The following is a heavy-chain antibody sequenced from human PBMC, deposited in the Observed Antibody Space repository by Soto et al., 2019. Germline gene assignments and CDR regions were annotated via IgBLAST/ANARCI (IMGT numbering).Heavy chain of an antibody. V-gene: IGHV3-64*01. D-gene: IGHD6-13*01. Sequence: EVQLAESGGGLAQPGGSLRLSCAASGFTLSGYAMYWVRQAPGKGLEYVSGISSNGVGTYYATSVQGRFTISRDTSMKPLFLETGRVRPEDVALYYWPRRAGPDFYYMDVWGKGTTVTVSS. CDR2: ISSNGVGT. CDR1: GFTLSGYA. J-gene: IGHJ6*03. CDR3: PRRAGPDFYYMDV.